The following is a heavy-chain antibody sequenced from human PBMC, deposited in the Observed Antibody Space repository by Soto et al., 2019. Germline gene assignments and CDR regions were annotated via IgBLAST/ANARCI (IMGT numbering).Heavy chain of an antibody. V-gene: IGHV3-33*01. CDR1: GFTFSDYG. J-gene: IGHJ6*02. D-gene: IGHD1-1*01. CDR2: IWYDGNIE. Sequence: PGGSLRLSCAVSGFTFSDYGMHWVRQAPGKGLEGVAVIWYDGNIEDYADSVKGRFTISRDNSKNMMYLQMSSLRAEDTAIYYCARGFAGSYYYYGLDFWGQGTTVTVSS. CDR3: ARGFAGSYYYYGLDF.